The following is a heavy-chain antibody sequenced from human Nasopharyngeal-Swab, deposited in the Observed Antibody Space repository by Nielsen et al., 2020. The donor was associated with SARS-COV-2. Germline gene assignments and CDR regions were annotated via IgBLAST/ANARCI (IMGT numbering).Heavy chain of an antibody. CDR2: IYYSGNT. CDR1: GGSVNSGGYY. D-gene: IGHD3-16*02. J-gene: IGHJ4*02. Sequence: LRLSCSVSGGSVNSGGYYWSWIRQHPEKGLEWIGYIYYSGNTFYNPSLKSRLTISSDTSKNQFPLNLISVTAADTALYFCARGNMISFGGVIAPDSWGQGTLVTVS. V-gene: IGHV4-31*03. CDR3: ARGNMISFGGVIAPDS.